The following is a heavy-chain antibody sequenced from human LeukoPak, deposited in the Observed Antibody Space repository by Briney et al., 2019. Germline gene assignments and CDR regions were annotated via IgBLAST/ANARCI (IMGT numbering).Heavy chain of an antibody. CDR1: GFTLSSYW. J-gene: IGHJ4*02. V-gene: IGHV3-7*01. D-gene: IGHD3-22*01. Sequence: GGSLRLSCAASGFTLSSYWMGWVHQAPGKGLEWVANIKKDGSAKQYVDSVKGRFTISRDNAKNSLFLQMDSLRAEDTALYYCARVDPDSYGYYDYWGQGTLVTVPS. CDR3: ARVDPDSYGYYDY. CDR2: IKKDGSAK.